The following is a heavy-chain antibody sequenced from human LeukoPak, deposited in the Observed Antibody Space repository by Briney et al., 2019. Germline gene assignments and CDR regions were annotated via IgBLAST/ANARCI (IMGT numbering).Heavy chain of an antibody. V-gene: IGHV3-7*01. CDR1: GFTFSIHR. CDR3: ARGAWGAFDI. J-gene: IGHJ3*02. D-gene: IGHD3-16*01. CDR2: MKHDGSEI. Sequence: GGSLRLSCAASGFTFSIHRMTWVRQAPGKGLEWVANMKHDGSEISYVDSVKGRFTISRDNAKNSQYLQMNSLRVEDTAVYYCARGAWGAFDIWGQGTMVTVSS.